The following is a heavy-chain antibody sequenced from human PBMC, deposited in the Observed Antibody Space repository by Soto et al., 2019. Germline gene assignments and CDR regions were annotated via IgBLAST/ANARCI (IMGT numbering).Heavy chain of an antibody. Sequence: GASVKVSCKGSGGTFSSYTINWVRHAPGKGLEWMGRIIPILGIANYAQKFQGRVTITADKSTSTAYMELSSLRSEDTAVYYCARQADYYGSGKVDVWGNGTTVTVSS. CDR2: IIPILGIA. V-gene: IGHV1-69*02. J-gene: IGHJ6*04. D-gene: IGHD3-10*01. CDR3: ARQADYYGSGKVDV. CDR1: GGTFSSYT.